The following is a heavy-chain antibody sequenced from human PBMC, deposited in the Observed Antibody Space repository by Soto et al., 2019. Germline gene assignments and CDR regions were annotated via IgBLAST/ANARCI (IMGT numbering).Heavy chain of an antibody. V-gene: IGHV4-59*08. CDR1: GGSISSYY. Sequence: SETLSLTCTVSGGSISSYYWSWIRQPPGKGLEWIGYIYYRGSTSYNPSLKSRVTISVDTSKNQPSLNLSSATAADTAVYYCARQRRGISVAGIDPWGQGTLVTVSS. CDR3: ARQRRGISVAGIDP. CDR2: IYYRGST. D-gene: IGHD6-19*01. J-gene: IGHJ5*02.